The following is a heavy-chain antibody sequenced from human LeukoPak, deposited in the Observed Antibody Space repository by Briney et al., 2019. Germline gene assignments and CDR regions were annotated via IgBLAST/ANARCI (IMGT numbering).Heavy chain of an antibody. CDR1: GGTISRYY. CDR3: ARGEVTLDY. CDR2: IYYSGST. J-gene: IGHJ4*02. V-gene: IGHV4-59*08. D-gene: IGHD3-10*01. Sequence: SETLRLSCTVSGGTISRYYWSWIRQPPGKGLEWIGYIYYSGSTNYNPSLKSRVTISVDTSKNQFSLKLSSVTAADTAVYYCARGEVTLDYWGQGTLVTVSS.